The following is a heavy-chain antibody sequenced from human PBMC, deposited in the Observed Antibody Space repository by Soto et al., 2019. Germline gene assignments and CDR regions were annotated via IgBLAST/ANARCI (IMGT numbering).Heavy chain of an antibody. CDR3: AREHDRGRDYYYYGMDV. CDR2: IIPIFGTA. Sequence: QVQLVQSGAEVKKPGSSVKVSCKASGGTFSSYAISWVRQAPGQGLEWMGGIIPIFGTANYAQKFQGRVTITADESTSTAYMELSSLRSGDTAVYYCAREHDRGRDYYYYGMDVWGQGTTVTVSS. J-gene: IGHJ6*02. V-gene: IGHV1-69*01. CDR1: GGTFSSYA.